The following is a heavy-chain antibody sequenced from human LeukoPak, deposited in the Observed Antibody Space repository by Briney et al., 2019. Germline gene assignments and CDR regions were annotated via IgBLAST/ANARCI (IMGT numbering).Heavy chain of an antibody. J-gene: IGHJ4*02. Sequence: GGSLRLSCAASGFTFSSYAMSWVRQAPGKGLEWVSAISGSGGSTYYADSVKGRFTISRDNSKNTLYLQMNSLRAEDTAVYYCATDAGIAVAGINDYWGQGTLVTVSS. CDR1: GFTFSSYA. CDR3: ATDAGIAVAGINDY. D-gene: IGHD6-19*01. CDR2: ISGSGGST. V-gene: IGHV3-23*01.